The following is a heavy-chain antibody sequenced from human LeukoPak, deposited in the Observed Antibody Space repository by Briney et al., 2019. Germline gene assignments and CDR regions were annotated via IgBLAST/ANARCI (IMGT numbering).Heavy chain of an antibody. CDR1: GGSISIYY. J-gene: IGHJ3*02. CDR2: IYYSGST. Sequence: SETLSLTCTVSGGSISIYYWSWIRQPPGKGLEWIGYIYYSGSTNYNPSLKSRVTISVDTSKNQFSLKLSSVTAADTAVYYCARVTGTDAFDIWGQGTMVTVSS. CDR3: ARVTGTDAFDI. V-gene: IGHV4-59*08. D-gene: IGHD1-20*01.